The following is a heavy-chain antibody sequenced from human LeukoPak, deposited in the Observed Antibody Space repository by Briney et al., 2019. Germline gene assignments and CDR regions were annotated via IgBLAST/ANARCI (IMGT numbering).Heavy chain of an antibody. CDR3: ARVMGYCSSTSCYRDYYYYYYMDV. J-gene: IGHJ6*03. CDR1: GFTFSSYS. CDR2: ISSSSSYI. D-gene: IGHD2-2*01. V-gene: IGHV3-21*01. Sequence: GGSLRLSCAASGFTFSSYSMNWVRQAPGKGLEWVSSISSSSSYIYYADSVKGRFTISRDNAKNSLYLQMNSLRAEDTAVYYCARVMGYCSSTSCYRDYYYYYYMDVWGKGTTVTVSS.